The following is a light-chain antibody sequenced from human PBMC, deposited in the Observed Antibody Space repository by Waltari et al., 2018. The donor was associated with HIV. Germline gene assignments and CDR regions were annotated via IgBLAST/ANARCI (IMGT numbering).Light chain of an antibody. CDR3: CSYADTYFVL. Sequence: QSALPQPRSVSGSPGQSVTISCTGTSSDVGAYNYVSWYQHHPNKGPKLLIYDVNKRPSGVPDRCPGSKAGNTASLTISGLQAEDEADYYCCSYADTYFVLFGGRTKLTVL. CDR1: SSDVGAYNY. CDR2: DVN. J-gene: IGLJ2*01. V-gene: IGLV2-11*01.